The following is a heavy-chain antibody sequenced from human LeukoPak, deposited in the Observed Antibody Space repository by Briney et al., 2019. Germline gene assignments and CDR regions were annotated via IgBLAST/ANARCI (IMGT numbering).Heavy chain of an antibody. V-gene: IGHV4-4*07. D-gene: IGHD6-19*01. Sequence: SETLSLTCTVSGGSISSFYWSWIRQPAGKGLEWIGRIYTSGSTNYNPSLKSRVTMSVDTSKNQIPLRLSSVTATDTAMYYCARASSADTGRGLDYWGQGTLVSVSP. CDR2: IYTSGST. CDR1: GGSISSFY. J-gene: IGHJ4*02. CDR3: ARASSADTGRGLDY.